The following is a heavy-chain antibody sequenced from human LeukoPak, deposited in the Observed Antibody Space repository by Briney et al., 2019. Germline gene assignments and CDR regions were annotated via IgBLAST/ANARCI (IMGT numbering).Heavy chain of an antibody. CDR2: ISYDGSNK. V-gene: IGHV3-30*18. J-gene: IGHJ4*02. CDR1: GFTFSSYG. Sequence: GGSLRLSCAASGFTFSSYGMHWVRQAPGKGLEWVAVISYDGSNKYYADSVKGRFTISRDNSKNTLYLQMNSLRAEDTAVYYCAKGAFDYWGQGTLVTVSS. CDR3: AKGAFDY.